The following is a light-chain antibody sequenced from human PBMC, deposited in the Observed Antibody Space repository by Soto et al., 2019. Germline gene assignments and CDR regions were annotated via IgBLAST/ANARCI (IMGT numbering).Light chain of an antibody. V-gene: IGLV2-23*01. Sequence: QSALTQPASVSGSPGQSITISCTGTSSDVGSDNVVSWYQHYPGKAPQLIIYEGFKRPSGVSSRFSGSKSGNTASLTISGLQAEDEAEYYCCSHAGRNTYVFGTGTQLTVL. CDR2: EGF. CDR1: SSDVGSDNV. J-gene: IGLJ1*01. CDR3: CSHAGRNTYV.